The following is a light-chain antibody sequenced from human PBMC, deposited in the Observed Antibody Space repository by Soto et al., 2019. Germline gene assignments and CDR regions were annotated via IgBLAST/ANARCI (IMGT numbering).Light chain of an antibody. J-gene: IGKJ4*01. CDR2: DAS. Sequence: EIVLTQAPATLYLSPGERATLSCRASQSVRSFLALYQQKPGQAPRLLISDASDRAAGIPGRFTGSGSGTVFTLTISSLEPEDFAVYYCQQRVSWPLTFGGGT. V-gene: IGKV3-11*01. CDR3: QQRVSWPLT. CDR1: QSVRSF.